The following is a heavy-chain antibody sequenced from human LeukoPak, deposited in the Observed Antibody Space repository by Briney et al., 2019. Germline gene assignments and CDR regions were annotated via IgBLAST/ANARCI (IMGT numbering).Heavy chain of an antibody. CDR1: GGSFSGYD. J-gene: IGHJ4*02. D-gene: IGHD6-13*01. V-gene: IGHV4-34*01. CDR2: INHSGST. Sequence: PSETLSLTCAVYGGSFSGYDWSWIRLPPGKGLEWIGEINHSGSTNYNPSLKSRVTISVNTSKNQFSLKLSSVTAADTAVYYCATTLKAAASYWGQGTLVTVSS. CDR3: ATTLKAAASY.